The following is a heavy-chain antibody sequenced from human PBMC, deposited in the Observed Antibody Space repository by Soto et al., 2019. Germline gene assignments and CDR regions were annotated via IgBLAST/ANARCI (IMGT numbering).Heavy chain of an antibody. V-gene: IGHV4-59*01. CDR1: GGSFSTYY. D-gene: IGHD3-22*01. CDR3: ARLLYYYDSSGHNYYFDY. J-gene: IGHJ4*02. CDR2: IYHSGST. Sequence: SETLSLTCTVSGGSFSTYYWSWIRQPPGKGLEWIGYIYHSGSTNYNPSLKSRVTISIDTSKNQFSLKLSSVTAADTAVYYCARLLYYYDSSGHNYYFDYWGQGTLVTVSS.